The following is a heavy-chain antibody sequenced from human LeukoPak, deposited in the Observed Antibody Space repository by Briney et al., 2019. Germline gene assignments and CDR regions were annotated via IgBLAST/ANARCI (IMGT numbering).Heavy chain of an antibody. CDR1: GGSISSYY. Sequence: SETLSLTCTVSGGSISSYYWSWIRQPPGKGLEWIGYIYYSGSTNYTPSLKSRVTISVYTSKNQFSLKLSSVTAADTAVYYCARGGWDYYYYGMDVWGQGTTVTVSS. CDR2: IYYSGST. J-gene: IGHJ6*02. CDR3: ARGGWDYYYYGMDV. V-gene: IGHV4-59*01. D-gene: IGHD6-19*01.